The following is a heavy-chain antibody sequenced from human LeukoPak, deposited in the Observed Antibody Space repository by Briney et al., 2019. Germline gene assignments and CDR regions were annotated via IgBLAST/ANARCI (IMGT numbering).Heavy chain of an antibody. CDR3: ARGSYYYGSGDLYYFDY. V-gene: IGHV3-23*01. Sequence: GGSLRLSCVVSGITFSSYAMSWVRQAPGKGPEWLSGISSSGATTYHADAVRGRFIISRDNSKNTLYLQMNSLRAEDTAVYYCARGSYYYGSGDLYYFDYWGQGTLVTVSS. J-gene: IGHJ4*02. D-gene: IGHD3-10*01. CDR2: ISSSGATT. CDR1: GITFSSYA.